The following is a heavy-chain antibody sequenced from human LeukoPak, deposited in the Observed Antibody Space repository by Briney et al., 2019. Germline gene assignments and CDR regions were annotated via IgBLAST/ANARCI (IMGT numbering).Heavy chain of an antibody. J-gene: IGHJ6*02. Sequence: GGSLRLSCAASGFTFRSYGMHWVRQAPGKGLEWVAIISFDGSDKYYADSVKGRFTISRDNSKNTLYLQMNSLRAEDTAVYYCAKRNPGYYGMDVWGQGTTVTVSS. V-gene: IGHV3-30*18. CDR2: ISFDGSDK. D-gene: IGHD3-10*01. CDR1: GFTFRSYG. CDR3: AKRNPGYYGMDV.